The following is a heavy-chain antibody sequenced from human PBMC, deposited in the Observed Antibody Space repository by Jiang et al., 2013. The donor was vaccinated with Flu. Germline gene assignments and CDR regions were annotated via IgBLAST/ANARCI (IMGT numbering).Heavy chain of an antibody. CDR2: ISAYNGNT. V-gene: IGHV1-18*01. J-gene: IGHJ2*01. CDR1: SYTFTSYG. D-gene: IGHD4-17*01. Sequence: SGAEVKKPGASVKVSCKASSYTFTSYGISWVRQAPGQGLEWMGWISAYNGNTNYAQKLQGRVTMTTDTSTSTAYMELRSLRSDDTAVYYCARDRTNPRISIGGDYVWYFDLWGRGTLVTVSS. CDR3: ARDRTNPRISIGGDYVWYFDL.